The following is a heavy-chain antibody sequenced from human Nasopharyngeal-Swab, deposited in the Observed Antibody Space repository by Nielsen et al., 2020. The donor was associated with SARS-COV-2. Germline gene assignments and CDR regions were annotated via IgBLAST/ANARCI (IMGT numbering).Heavy chain of an antibody. CDR3: ARGRPSSGSSAYYYYGMDV. CDR1: GYTFTSYW. Sequence: GESLKISCKGSGYTFTSYWISWVRQMPGKGLEWMGRIDPSDSYTNYNPSLQVHVTISVDKSISTAYLQWSSLKASDTAMYYCARGRPSSGSSAYYYYGMDVWGQGTTVTVSS. CDR2: IDPSDSYT. J-gene: IGHJ6*02. D-gene: IGHD1-26*01. V-gene: IGHV5-10-1*01.